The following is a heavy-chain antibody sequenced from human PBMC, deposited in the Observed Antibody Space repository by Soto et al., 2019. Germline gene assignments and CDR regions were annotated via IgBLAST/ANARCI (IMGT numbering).Heavy chain of an antibody. Sequence: GGSLRLSCAASGFTFSNAWMSWVRQAPGKGLEWVGRIKSKTDGGTTDYAAPVKGRFTITRDDSKNTLYLQMNSLKTEDTAVYYCNTEIERYYYYGMEDWGQGTKVTVSS. CDR2: IKSKTDGGTT. CDR3: NTEIERYYYYGMED. J-gene: IGHJ6*02. V-gene: IGHV3-15*01. D-gene: IGHD1-1*01. CDR1: GFTFSNAW.